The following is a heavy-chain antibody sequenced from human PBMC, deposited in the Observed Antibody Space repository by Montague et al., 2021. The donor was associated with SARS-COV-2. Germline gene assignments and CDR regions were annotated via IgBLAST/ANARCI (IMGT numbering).Heavy chain of an antibody. Sequence: SETLSLTCAVSGGSFSGYYWSWIRQPPGQGLQWIGEINHSGSTNYNPSLKSRVTISVDTSKNQFSLKLSSVTAADTAVDYCSRGQNFDWLLSNYYGMDVWGQGTPVTVSS. D-gene: IGHD3-9*01. CDR3: SRGQNFDWLLSNYYGMDV. J-gene: IGHJ6*02. CDR1: GGSFSGYY. CDR2: INHSGST. V-gene: IGHV4-34*01.